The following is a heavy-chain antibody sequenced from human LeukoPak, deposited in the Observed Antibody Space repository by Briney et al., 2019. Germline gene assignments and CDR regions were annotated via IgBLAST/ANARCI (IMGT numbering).Heavy chain of an antibody. CDR2: ISSSSSYI. CDR3: ARDFSYGSTRGAFDI. Sequence: GGSLRLSCAASGFIFSHYSMNWVRQAPGKGLEWVSSISSSSSYIYYADSVKGRFTISRDNAKNSLYLQMNSLRAEDTAVYYCARDFSYGSTRGAFDIWGQGTMVTVSS. J-gene: IGHJ3*02. D-gene: IGHD3-10*01. V-gene: IGHV3-21*01. CDR1: GFIFSHYS.